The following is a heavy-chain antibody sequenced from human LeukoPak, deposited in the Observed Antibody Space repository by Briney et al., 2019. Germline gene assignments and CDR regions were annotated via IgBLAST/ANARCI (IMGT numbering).Heavy chain of an antibody. CDR3: AKGYSSGWWGAGDY. CDR2: ISWNSGSI. CDR1: GFTFDDYA. V-gene: IGHV3-9*01. Sequence: GRSLRLSCAASGFTFDDYAMHWVRQAPGKGLEWVSGISWNSGSIGYADSVKGRFTISRDNAKNSLCLQMNSLRAEDTALYYCAKGYSSGWWGAGDYWGQGTLVTVSS. D-gene: IGHD6-19*01. J-gene: IGHJ4*02.